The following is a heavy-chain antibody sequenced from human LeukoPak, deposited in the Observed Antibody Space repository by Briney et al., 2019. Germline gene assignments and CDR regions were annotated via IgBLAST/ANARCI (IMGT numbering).Heavy chain of an antibody. CDR3: AKDRYSIWYLTIDH. CDR1: GFTFSSYW. CDR2: INQDETEK. D-gene: IGHD6-13*01. V-gene: IGHV3-7*03. J-gene: IGHJ4*02. Sequence: GGSLRLSCGASGFTFSSYWMSWVRQAPGKGLEWVATINQDETEKYYVDSLTGRFTISRDDAKNSLSLQMNSLRAEDTAVYYCAKDRYSIWYLTIDHWGQGTLVTVSS.